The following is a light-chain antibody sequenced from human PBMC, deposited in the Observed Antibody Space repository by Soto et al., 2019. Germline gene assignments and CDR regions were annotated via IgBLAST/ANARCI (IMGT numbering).Light chain of an antibody. CDR3: QHYGTSPPVYT. V-gene: IGKV3-20*01. J-gene: IGKJ2*01. CDR2: GTY. Sequence: EMLLTQSPGTLSLSPGERATLSCRTSQSISSTYLAWYQHKPGQAPRLLIYGTYNRATGIPDRFSGSGSGRDFTLTISRLEPEDFAVFYCQHYGTSPPVYTFGQGTKLEIK. CDR1: QSISSTY.